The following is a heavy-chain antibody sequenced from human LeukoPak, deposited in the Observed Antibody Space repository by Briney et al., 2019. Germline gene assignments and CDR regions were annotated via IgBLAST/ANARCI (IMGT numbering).Heavy chain of an antibody. D-gene: IGHD2/OR15-2a*01. CDR3: ARHRIRKRDYYFDY. CDR2: IYYSGST. CDR1: GGSISSYY. J-gene: IGHJ4*02. Sequence: KPSETLSLTCTVSGGSISSYYWSWIRQPPGKGLEWIGYIYYSGSTNYNPSLKSRVTISVDTSKNQLSLKLSSVTAADTAVYYCARHRIRKRDYYFDYWGQGTLVTVSS. V-gene: IGHV4-59*08.